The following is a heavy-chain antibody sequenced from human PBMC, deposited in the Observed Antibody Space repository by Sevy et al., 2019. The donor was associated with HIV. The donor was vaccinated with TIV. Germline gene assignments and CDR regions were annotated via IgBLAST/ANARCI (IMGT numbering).Heavy chain of an antibody. CDR1: GFSFDSYG. Sequence: GGSLRLSCAVSGFSFDSYGMTWVRQAPGKGLEWVSGISGSGTRTYYADSVKGRFIISRDNSKNTLYLQMNSLRSEDQAIYYLAKGGGGHYDPDEIGYYFYYYNMDVWGKGTTVTVSS. CDR2: ISGSGTRT. D-gene: IGHD3-22*01. CDR3: AKGGGGHYDPDEIGYYFYYYNMDV. V-gene: IGHV3-23*01. J-gene: IGHJ6*03.